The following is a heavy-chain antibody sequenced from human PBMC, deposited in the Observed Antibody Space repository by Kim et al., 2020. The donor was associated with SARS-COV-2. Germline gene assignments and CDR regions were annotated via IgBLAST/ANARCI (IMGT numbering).Heavy chain of an antibody. V-gene: IGHV3-21*01. Sequence: GGSLRLSCAASGFTFSSYSMNWVRQAPGKGLEWVSSISSSSSYIYYADSVKGRFTISRDNAKNSLYLQMNSLRAEDTAVYYCARDRFGTSCTDYWGQGTLVTVSS. CDR1: GFTFSSYS. CDR2: ISSSSSYI. J-gene: IGHJ4*02. CDR3: ARDRFGTSCTDY. D-gene: IGHD2-2*01.